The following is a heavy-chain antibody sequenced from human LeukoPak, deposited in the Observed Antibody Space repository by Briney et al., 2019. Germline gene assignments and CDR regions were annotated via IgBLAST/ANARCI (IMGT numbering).Heavy chain of an antibody. CDR1: GGSISSYY. CDR3: ARGGGYSGYDFGY. V-gene: IGHV4-59*01. J-gene: IGHJ4*02. D-gene: IGHD5-12*01. CDR2: IYYSGST. Sequence: SETLSLTCTVSGGSISSYYWSWVRQPPGKGLEWIGYIYYSGSTNYNPSLKSRVTISVDTSKNQFSLNLSSVTAADTAVYYCARGGGYSGYDFGYWGQGTLVTVSS.